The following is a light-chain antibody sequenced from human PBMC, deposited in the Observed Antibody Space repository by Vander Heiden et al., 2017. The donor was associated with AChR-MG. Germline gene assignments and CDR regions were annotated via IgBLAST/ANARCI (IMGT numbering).Light chain of an antibody. CDR2: GAS. Sequence: EVVLTQSPGTLSLSPGERATLSCRASQSVKDRSLAWHQQKPGQAPRLLIYGASSRATGIPDRFSGSGSGTDFTLTISRLEPEDFVVYYCQQYGSSPRTFGQGTKVEIK. J-gene: IGKJ1*01. CDR3: QQYGSSPRT. V-gene: IGKV3-20*01. CDR1: QSVKDRS.